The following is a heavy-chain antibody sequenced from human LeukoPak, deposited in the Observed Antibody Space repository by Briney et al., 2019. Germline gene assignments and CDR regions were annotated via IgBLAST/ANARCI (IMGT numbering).Heavy chain of an antibody. CDR2: ILSSGSTI. D-gene: IGHD6-19*01. CDR3: ARSPHSSGWYVLGFDY. V-gene: IGHV3-11*01. CDR1: GFTFSEYY. J-gene: IGHJ4*02. Sequence: GGSLRLSCAASGFTFSEYYMSCIGQAPGEGLEWVSYILSSGSTIYYADSVIGRFTISRDNAKNSLYLQMNSLRAEDTAVYYCARSPHSSGWYVLGFDYWGQGTLVTVSS.